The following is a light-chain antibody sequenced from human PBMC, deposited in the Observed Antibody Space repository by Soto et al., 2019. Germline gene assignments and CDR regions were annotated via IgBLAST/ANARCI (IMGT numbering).Light chain of an antibody. CDR3: QQYVSIPLT. CDR1: QSVGTY. CDR2: GAS. Sequence: IFLTQSPCTLSLSPGEPATLSFRVSQSVGTYLAWYQQKPGQAPRLLIYGASSRATGIPDRFSGSGSGTDVTLTISRLEPEDSAVYYCQQYVSIPLTFGGGTKVDIK. J-gene: IGKJ4*01. V-gene: IGKV3-20*01.